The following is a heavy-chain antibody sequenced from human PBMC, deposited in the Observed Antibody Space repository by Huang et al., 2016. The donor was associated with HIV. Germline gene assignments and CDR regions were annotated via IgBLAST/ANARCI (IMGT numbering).Heavy chain of an antibody. CDR1: GFTVNRNY. CDR2: LYHGGKA. V-gene: IGHV3-53*01. D-gene: IGHD2-8*01. CDR3: ARGRYATPNA. J-gene: IGHJ5*02. Sequence: EVPLVESGGGLAQPGGSLRLSCAASGFTVNRNYMTWVRQAPGKGLEWVSLLYHGGKAHYADSVKGRFTISGDISQNTVFLQMSSLRVEDTAVYYCARGRYATPNAWGQGTLVTVSS.